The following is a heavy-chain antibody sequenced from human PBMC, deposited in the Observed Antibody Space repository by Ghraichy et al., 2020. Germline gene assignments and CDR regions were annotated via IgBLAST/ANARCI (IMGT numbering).Heavy chain of an antibody. CDR1: GYTFTSYG. D-gene: IGHD2-2*01. J-gene: IGHJ4*02. Sequence: ASVKVSCKASGYTFTSYGISWVRQAPGQGLEWMGWISAYNGNTNYAQKLQGRVTMTTDTSTSTAYMELRSLRSDDTAVYYCARDGRHCSSLGEPAAIVDVWGQGTLVTVSS. CDR3: ARDGRHCSSLGEPAAIVDV. V-gene: IGHV1-18*01. CDR2: ISAYNGNT.